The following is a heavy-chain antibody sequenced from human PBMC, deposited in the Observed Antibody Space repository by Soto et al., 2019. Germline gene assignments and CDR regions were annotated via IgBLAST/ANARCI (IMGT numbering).Heavy chain of an antibody. CDR3: ARRYCTNGVCPFDS. V-gene: IGHV3-21*01. J-gene: IGHJ4*02. D-gene: IGHD2-8*01. CDR2: ISSGGSGI. Sequence: GGSLSLSCTASGFHFSSYAMSWVRQAPGKGLEWVSSISSGGSGIYYADSLKGRFTISRDNAKNSLYLLMNSLRAEDTAVYYCARRYCTNGVCPFDSWGQGTLVTVSS. CDR1: GFHFSSYA.